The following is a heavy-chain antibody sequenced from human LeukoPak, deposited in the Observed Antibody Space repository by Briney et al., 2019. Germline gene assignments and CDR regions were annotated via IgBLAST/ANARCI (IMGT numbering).Heavy chain of an antibody. V-gene: IGHV4-34*01. CDR1: GGSFSGYY. J-gene: IGHJ4*02. CDR3: ARVRSSGVLDY. CDR2: INHSGST. Sequence: PSETLSLTCAVYGGSFSGYYWSWIRQPPGRGLEWIGEINHSGSTNYNPSLKSRVTISVDTSKNQFSLKLSSATAADTAVYYCARVRSSGVLDYWGQGTLVTVSS. D-gene: IGHD6-19*01.